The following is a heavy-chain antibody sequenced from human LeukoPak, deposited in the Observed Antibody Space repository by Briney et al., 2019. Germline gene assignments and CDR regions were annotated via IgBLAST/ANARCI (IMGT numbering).Heavy chain of an antibody. CDR3: ARESAGGPDY. Sequence: GGSLRLSCAASGFTLSSHWMSWVRQAPGKGLEWVANIKQDGSEQYYVDSVRGRFTTSRDNAKNSLYLQMNSLRAEDTAIYYCARESAGGPDYWGQGTLVTVSS. V-gene: IGHV3-7*05. D-gene: IGHD6-19*01. J-gene: IGHJ4*02. CDR2: IKQDGSEQ. CDR1: GFTLSSHW.